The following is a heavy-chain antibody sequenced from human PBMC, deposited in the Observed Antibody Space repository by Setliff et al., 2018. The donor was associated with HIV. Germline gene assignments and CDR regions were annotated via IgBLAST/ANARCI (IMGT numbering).Heavy chain of an antibody. Sequence: SETLSLTCTVSGGSISSSNYYWGWIRQPPGKGLQWIGSIYDTGSTYYNPSLKSRVTISVDTSKNQFSLRLSSVTAADTAVYYCAGHPPHDSTWPYYYYGMDVWGQGTTVTVSS. CDR3: AGHPPHDSTWPYYYYGMDV. CDR1: GGSISSSNYY. CDR2: IYDTGST. D-gene: IGHD6-13*01. J-gene: IGHJ6*02. V-gene: IGHV4-39*01.